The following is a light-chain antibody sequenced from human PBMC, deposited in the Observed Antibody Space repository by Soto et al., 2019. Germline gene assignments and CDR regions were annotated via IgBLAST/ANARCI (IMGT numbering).Light chain of an antibody. CDR1: DIGDKS. CDR3: QVWDSGSDHWV. V-gene: IGLV3-21*02. CDR2: DDS. J-gene: IGLJ3*02. Sequence: SYELTQAPSVSVAPGQTARIPCGGGDIGDKSVHWYQQKPGQAPVLVVNDDSDRPSGVPERISGSNSGNTATLTISSVEAGDEADYYCQVWDSGSDHWVFGGGTKLTVL.